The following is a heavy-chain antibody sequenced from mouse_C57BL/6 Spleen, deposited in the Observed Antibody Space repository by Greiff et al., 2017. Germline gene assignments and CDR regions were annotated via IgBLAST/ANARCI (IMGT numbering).Heavy chain of an antibody. Sequence: QVQLQQPGAELVKPGASVKLSCKASGYTFTSYWMHWVKQRPGQGLEWIGMIHPNSGSTNYNEKFKSKATLTVDKSSSTAYMQLSSLTSEDSAVYYCARKVDGWYFDVWGTGTTVTVSS. CDR2: IHPNSGST. J-gene: IGHJ1*03. V-gene: IGHV1-64*01. CDR1: GYTFTSYW. D-gene: IGHD1-1*01. CDR3: ARKVDGWYFDV.